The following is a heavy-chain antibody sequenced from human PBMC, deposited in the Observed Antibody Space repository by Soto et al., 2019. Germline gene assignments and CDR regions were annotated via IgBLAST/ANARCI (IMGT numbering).Heavy chain of an antibody. V-gene: IGHV1-18*01. CDR1: GYTFTSYG. Sequence: ASVKVSCKASGYTFTSYGFSWVRQAPGQGLEWMGWINAYNGNTNYAQKLQGRVTMTTDTSTTTAYMELRSLRSDDTAVYYCAKDMRGGSSSSRYYYGLDVWGQGTTVTVSS. D-gene: IGHD6-13*01. J-gene: IGHJ6*02. CDR2: INAYNGNT. CDR3: AKDMRGGSSSSRYYYGLDV.